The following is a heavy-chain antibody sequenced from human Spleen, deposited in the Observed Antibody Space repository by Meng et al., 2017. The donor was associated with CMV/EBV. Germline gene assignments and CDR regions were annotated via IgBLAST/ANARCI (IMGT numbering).Heavy chain of an antibody. D-gene: IGHD3-10*01. Sequence: AQLTQWGAGLLKPSETLSLTCAVYGGSFSGYYWSWIRQPPGKGLEWIGEINHSGSTNYNPSLKSRVTISVDTSKNQFSLKLSSVTAADTAVYYCARGGMVRGVISWGQGTLVTVSS. J-gene: IGHJ5*02. V-gene: IGHV4-34*01. CDR2: INHSGST. CDR1: GGSFSGYY. CDR3: ARGGMVRGVIS.